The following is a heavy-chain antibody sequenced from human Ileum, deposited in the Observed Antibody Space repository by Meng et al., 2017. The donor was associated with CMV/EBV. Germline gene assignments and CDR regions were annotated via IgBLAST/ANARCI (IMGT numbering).Heavy chain of an antibody. CDR1: GFTFSDYY. CDR2: ISSSGSTI. D-gene: IGHD5-12*01. Sequence: GESLKISCAASGFTFSDYYMSWIRQAPGKGLEWVSYISSSGSTIYYADSVKGRFTISRDNSKNMVYLQMNSLTAEDTAVYYCATDKYSGYSRGIHFYNGMDVWGRGTTVTVSS. J-gene: IGHJ6*02. CDR3: ATDKYSGYSRGIHFYNGMDV. V-gene: IGHV3-11*04.